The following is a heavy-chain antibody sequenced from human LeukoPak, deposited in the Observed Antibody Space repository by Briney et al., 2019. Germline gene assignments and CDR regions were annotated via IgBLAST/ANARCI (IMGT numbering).Heavy chain of an antibody. CDR1: GYTLTELS. V-gene: IGHV1-24*01. CDR3: VTDSSSWYRSAFDI. Sequence: ASVKVSCKVSGYTLTELSMHWVRQAPGKGLEWMGGFDPEDGETIYAQKFQGRVTMTEDTSTDTAYMELSSLRSEGTAVYYCVTDSSSWYRSAFDIWGQGTMVTVSS. CDR2: FDPEDGET. J-gene: IGHJ3*02. D-gene: IGHD6-13*01.